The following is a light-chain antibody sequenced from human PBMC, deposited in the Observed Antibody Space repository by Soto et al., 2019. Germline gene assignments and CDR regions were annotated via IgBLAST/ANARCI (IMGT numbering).Light chain of an antibody. CDR1: QSISNW. V-gene: IGKV1-5*03. Sequence: DIQMTQSPSTLSASVGDRVTITCRASQSISNWLAWYQQKPGKAPNLLIYRTSNLETGVPSRFSGSGSGSDFTFTINNLQPEDIATYYCQQYVNLPLTFGQGTRLEIK. CDR2: RTS. CDR3: QQYVNLPLT. J-gene: IGKJ5*01.